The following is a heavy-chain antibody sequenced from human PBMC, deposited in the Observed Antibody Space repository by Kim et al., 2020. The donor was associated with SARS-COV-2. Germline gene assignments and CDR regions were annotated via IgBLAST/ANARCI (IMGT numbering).Heavy chain of an antibody. V-gene: IGHV3-48*03. Sequence: ADPVKGRFTISRDNAKNSLYLQMNSLRAEDTAVYYCARDDSSGYYYGFDYWGQGTLVTVSS. J-gene: IGHJ4*02. CDR3: ARDDSSGYYYGFDY. D-gene: IGHD3-22*01.